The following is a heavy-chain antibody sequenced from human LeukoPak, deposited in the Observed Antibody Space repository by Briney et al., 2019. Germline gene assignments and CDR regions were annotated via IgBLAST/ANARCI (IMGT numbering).Heavy chain of an antibody. CDR3: AKGRGIVATTNFDY. CDR2: ISSNGGST. J-gene: IGHJ4*02. D-gene: IGHD5-12*01. CDR1: GFTFSSYA. Sequence: GGSLRLSCAASGFTFSSYALTWVRQAPGKGLKWVSTISSNGGSTYYADSVRGRFTISRDNSKNTLYLQMNSLRAEDTALYYCAKGRGIVATTNFDYWAQGTLVTVSS. V-gene: IGHV3-23*01.